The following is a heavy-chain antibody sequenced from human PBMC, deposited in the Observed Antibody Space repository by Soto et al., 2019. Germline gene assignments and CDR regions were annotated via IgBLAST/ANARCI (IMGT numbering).Heavy chain of an antibody. CDR3: ARGPIGYCSGGSCYGLVWYYYGMDV. V-gene: IGHV1-69*01. CDR1: GGTFSSYA. J-gene: IGHJ6*02. Sequence: QVQLVQSGAEVKKPGSSVKVSCKASGGTFSSYAISWVRQAPGQGLEWMGGIIPIFGTANYAQKFQGRVTITADESTSTAYMELSSLRSEDTAVYYCARGPIGYCSGGSCYGLVWYYYGMDVWGQGTTVTVSS. D-gene: IGHD2-15*01. CDR2: IIPIFGTA.